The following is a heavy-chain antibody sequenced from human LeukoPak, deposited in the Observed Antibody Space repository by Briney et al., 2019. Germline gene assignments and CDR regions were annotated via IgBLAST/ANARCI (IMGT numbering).Heavy chain of an antibody. CDR2: IYTSGST. CDR3: ARIKTYYDILTGYYMDV. V-gene: IGHV4-4*07. D-gene: IGHD3-9*01. CDR1: GGSISSYY. J-gene: IGHJ6*03. Sequence: SETLSLTCTVSGGSISSYYWSWIRQPAGKGLEWIGRIYTSGSTNYNPSLKSRVTMSVDTSKNQFSLKLSSVTAAGTAVYYCARIKTYYDILTGYYMDVWGKGTTVTISS.